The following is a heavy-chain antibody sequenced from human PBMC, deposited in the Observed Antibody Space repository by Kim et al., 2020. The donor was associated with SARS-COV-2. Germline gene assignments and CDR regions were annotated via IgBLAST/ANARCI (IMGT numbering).Heavy chain of an antibody. CDR2: IKEDGSEK. CDR1: GFSFSYYW. D-gene: IGHD3-10*01. V-gene: IGHV3-7*01. J-gene: IGHJ4*02. Sequence: GGSLRLSCTASGFSFSYYWMTWVRQPPGKGLELVANIKEDGSEKYYVDSVKGRFTISRDNDKNSVYLQMNSLRAEDTAVYYCVRLPYYFGSGYFSAFDYWGQGTLVTVSS. CDR3: VRLPYYFGSGYFSAFDY.